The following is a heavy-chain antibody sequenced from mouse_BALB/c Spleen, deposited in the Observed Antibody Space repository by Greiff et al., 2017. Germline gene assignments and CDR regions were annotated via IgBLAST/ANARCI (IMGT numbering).Heavy chain of an antibody. CDR1: GYAFTNYL. D-gene: IGHD1-1*01. CDR3: ARNNYGYAMDY. CDR2: INPGSGGT. V-gene: IGHV1-54*03. Sequence: VKLLESGAELVRPGTSVKVSCKASGYAFTNYLIEWVKQRPGQGLEWIGVINPGSGGTNYNEKFKGKATLTADKSSSTAYMQLSSLTSDDSAVYFCARNNYGYAMDYWGQGTSVTVSS. J-gene: IGHJ4*01.